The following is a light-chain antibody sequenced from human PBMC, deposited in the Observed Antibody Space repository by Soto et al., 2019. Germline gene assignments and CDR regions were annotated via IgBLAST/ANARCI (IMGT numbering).Light chain of an antibody. Sequence: IQMTQSPSALPASVGDRVTITCRASQGIRDDLGWYQQKPGEAPKALIYGTSNLQSGVPSRFSASGSGTDFTLTISSLQPEDFATYYCLQDYNYPHTFGQGTKVDIK. CDR2: GTS. J-gene: IGKJ2*01. CDR3: LQDYNYPHT. V-gene: IGKV1-6*01. CDR1: QGIRDD.